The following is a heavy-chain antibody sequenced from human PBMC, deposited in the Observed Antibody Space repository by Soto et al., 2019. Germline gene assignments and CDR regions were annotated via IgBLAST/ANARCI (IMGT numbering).Heavy chain of an antibody. CDR3: ARAQLKWGFWPKGGYFDY. CDR2: IYYSGST. CDR1: GGSISSGDYY. V-gene: IGHV4-30-4*01. D-gene: IGHD7-27*01. Sequence: SETLSLTCTVSGGSISSGDYYWSWIRQPPGKGLEWIGYIYYSGSTYYNPSLKSRVSISVDTSKNQFSLKLSSMTAADTAVYYCARAQLKWGFWPKGGYFDYWGQGTLVTVSS. J-gene: IGHJ4*02.